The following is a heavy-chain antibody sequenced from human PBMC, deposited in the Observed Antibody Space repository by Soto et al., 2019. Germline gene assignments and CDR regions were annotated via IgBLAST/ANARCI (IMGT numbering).Heavy chain of an antibody. D-gene: IGHD6-25*01. Sequence: EVQLLESGGGSVQPGGSLRLSCSASAFTFTNHAMNWVRQAPGKGLEWVSGVSGSGGRTSYADSVKGRFTISRDNSKNTLSLQMNILRAEDTAVYFCARRARDGYKSPIDYWGQGTLVTVSS. CDR1: AFTFTNHA. CDR2: VSGSGGRT. V-gene: IGHV3-23*01. J-gene: IGHJ4*02. CDR3: ARRARDGYKSPIDY.